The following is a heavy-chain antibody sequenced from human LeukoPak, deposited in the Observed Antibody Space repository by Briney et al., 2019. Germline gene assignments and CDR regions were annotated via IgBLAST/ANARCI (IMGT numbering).Heavy chain of an antibody. D-gene: IGHD6-19*01. CDR2: ISYDGSSK. Sequence: QSGRSLRLSCAASGFTFSSCGMHWVRQTPGKGLEWVAVISYDGSSKYNEDSVKGRFTISRDNSKNTLYLQMNSLRVENTAVYYCATTLGSGWKFDYWGQGTLVTVSS. CDR3: ATTLGSGWKFDY. J-gene: IGHJ4*02. CDR1: GFTFSSCG. V-gene: IGHV3-30*03.